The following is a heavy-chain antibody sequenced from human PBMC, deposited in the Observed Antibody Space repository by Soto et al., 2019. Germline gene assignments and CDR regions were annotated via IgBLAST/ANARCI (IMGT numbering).Heavy chain of an antibody. J-gene: IGHJ5*02. CDR2: INPNSGGT. D-gene: IGHD6-19*01. CDR3: ARDYFGAVAESEGWFDP. CDR1: GYTFTGYY. V-gene: IGHV1-2*04. Sequence: QVQLVQSGAEVKKPGASVKVSCKASGYTFTGYYMHWVRQAPGQGLEWMGWINPNSGGTNYAQKFQGWVTMTRDTSSSTAYMELSRLRSDDTAVYYCARDYFGAVAESEGWFDPWGQGTLVTVSS.